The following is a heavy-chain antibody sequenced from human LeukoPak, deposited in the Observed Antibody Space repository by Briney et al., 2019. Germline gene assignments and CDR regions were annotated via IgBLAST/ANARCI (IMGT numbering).Heavy chain of an antibody. Sequence: SVKVSCKASGGTFSSYAISWVRQAPGQGLEWMGGIIPIFGTANYAQKFQGRVTITADKSTSTAYMELSSLRSEDTAVYYCARGDIAVARAYDWFDPWGQGTLVTVSS. V-gene: IGHV1-69*06. CDR1: GGTFSSYA. CDR2: IIPIFGTA. D-gene: IGHD6-19*01. CDR3: ARGDIAVARAYDWFDP. J-gene: IGHJ5*02.